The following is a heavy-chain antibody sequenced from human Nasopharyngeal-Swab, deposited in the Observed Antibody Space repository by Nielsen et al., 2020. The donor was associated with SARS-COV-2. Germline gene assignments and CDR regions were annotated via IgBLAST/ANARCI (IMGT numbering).Heavy chain of an antibody. CDR2: IIPIFGTA. Sequence: SAKVSCNASCGIFISYAIIWLRQAPGQGLEWMGGIIPIFGTANYAQKFQGRVTITADESTSTAYMELSSLRSEDTAVYYCAREGRGYYYYGMDVWGQGTTVTVSS. V-gene: IGHV1-69*13. CDR3: AREGRGYYYYGMDV. J-gene: IGHJ6*02. CDR1: CGIFISYA.